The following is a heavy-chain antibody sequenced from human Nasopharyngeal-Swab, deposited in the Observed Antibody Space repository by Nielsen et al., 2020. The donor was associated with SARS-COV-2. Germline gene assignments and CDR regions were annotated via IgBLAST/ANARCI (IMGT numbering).Heavy chain of an antibody. CDR2: ISSSSSTI. J-gene: IGHJ4*02. D-gene: IGHD3-10*01. CDR1: GLTFSSYS. CDR3: ARPSITMVRGVIIDY. Sequence: GGSLRLSCAASGLTFSSYSMNWVRQAPGKGLEWVSYISSSSSTIYYADSVKGRFTISRDNAKNSLYLQMNSLRAEDTAVYYCARPSITMVRGVIIDYWGQGTLVTVSS. V-gene: IGHV3-48*01.